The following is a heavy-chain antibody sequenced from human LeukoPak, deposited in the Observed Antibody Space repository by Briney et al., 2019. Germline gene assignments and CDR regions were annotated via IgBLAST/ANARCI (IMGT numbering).Heavy chain of an antibody. Sequence: GGSLRLSCADSGSAFSSYTMVWVRQAPGKGLEWVSSITRSSTYIHYADSVKGRFTISRDNPKNSLYLQMKSLRAEDTAVYYCAELGITMIGGVWGKGTTVTISS. V-gene: IGHV3-21*01. CDR1: GSAFSSYT. CDR2: ITRSSTYI. J-gene: IGHJ6*04. CDR3: AELGITMIGGV. D-gene: IGHD3-10*02.